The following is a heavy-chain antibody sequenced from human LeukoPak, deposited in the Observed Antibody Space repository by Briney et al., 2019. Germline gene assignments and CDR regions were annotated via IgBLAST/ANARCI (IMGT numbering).Heavy chain of an antibody. CDR2: ISYDGSNK. V-gene: IGHV3-30*18. J-gene: IGHJ6*02. Sequence: PGGSLRLSCAAPGFTFSSYGMHWVRQAPGKGLEWVAVISYDGSNKYYADSVKGRFTISRDNSKNTLYLQMNSLRAEDTAVYYCAKDPHDFWSGYYSFAYYYYGMDVWGQGTTVTVSS. CDR1: GFTFSSYG. CDR3: AKDPHDFWSGYYSFAYYYYGMDV. D-gene: IGHD3-3*01.